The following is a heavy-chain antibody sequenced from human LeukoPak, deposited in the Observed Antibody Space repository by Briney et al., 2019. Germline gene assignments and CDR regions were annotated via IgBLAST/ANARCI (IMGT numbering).Heavy chain of an antibody. Sequence: KASETLSLTCTVSGGSISSYYWSCIQQPAGKGLEWIGRIYTSGSTNYNPSLKSRVTMSVDTSKNQFSLKLSSVTAADTAVYYCARDRSAVAGGASNFDYWGQGTLVTVSS. CDR1: GGSISSYY. J-gene: IGHJ4*02. CDR2: IYTSGST. CDR3: ARDRSAVAGGASNFDY. D-gene: IGHD6-19*01. V-gene: IGHV4-4*07.